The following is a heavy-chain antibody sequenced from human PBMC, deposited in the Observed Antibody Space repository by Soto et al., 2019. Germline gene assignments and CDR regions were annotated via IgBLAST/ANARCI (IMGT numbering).Heavy chain of an antibody. V-gene: IGHV4-39*01. J-gene: IGHJ6*02. CDR2: IYYSGST. Sequence: SETLSLTCTVSGGSISSSSYYWGWIRQPPGKGLEWIGSIYYSGSTYYNPSLKSRVTISVDTSKDQFSLKLSSVTAADTAVYYCASRSVAGTYYYYGMDVWGQGTTVTVSS. D-gene: IGHD6-19*01. CDR3: ASRSVAGTYYYYGMDV. CDR1: GGSISSSSYY.